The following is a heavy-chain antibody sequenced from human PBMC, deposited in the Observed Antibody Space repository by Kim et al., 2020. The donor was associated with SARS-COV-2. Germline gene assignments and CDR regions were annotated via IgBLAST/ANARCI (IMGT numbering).Heavy chain of an antibody. Sequence: SETLSLTCTVSGGSISSSSYYWGWIRQPPGKGLEWIGSIYYSGSTYYNPSLKSRVTISVDTSKNQFSLKLSSVTAADTAVYYCARHHDWNYVPVYYFDYWGQGTLVTVSS. CDR3: ARHHDWNYVPVYYFDY. J-gene: IGHJ4*02. CDR2: IYYSGST. CDR1: GGSISSSSYY. D-gene: IGHD1-7*01. V-gene: IGHV4-39*01.